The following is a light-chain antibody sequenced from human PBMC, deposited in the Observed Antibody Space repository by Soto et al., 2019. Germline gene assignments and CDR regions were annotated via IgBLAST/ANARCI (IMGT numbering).Light chain of an antibody. CDR3: SSFAGNNNLV. J-gene: IGLJ2*01. Sequence: QSVVTQPPSASGSPGQSVTISCTGTSSNVGGYNYVSWYQQHPGKAPKHMISEVSNRPSGVPDRFSGSKSGNTASLTVSGLQAEDEADYYCSSFAGNNNLVFGGGTKLTVL. CDR1: SSNVGGYNY. V-gene: IGLV2-8*01. CDR2: EVS.